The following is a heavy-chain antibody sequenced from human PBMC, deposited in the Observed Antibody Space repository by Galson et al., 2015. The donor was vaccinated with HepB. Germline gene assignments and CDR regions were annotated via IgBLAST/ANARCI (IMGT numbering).Heavy chain of an antibody. CDR3: ATEQNLSAMVRGVPGGYYYYGMDV. D-gene: IGHD3-10*01. CDR2: IIPIFGTA. J-gene: IGHJ6*02. V-gene: IGHV1-69*13. Sequence: SVKVSCKASGGTFSSYAISWVRQAPGQGLEWMGGIIPIFGTANYAQKFQGRVTITADESTSTAYMELSSLRSEDTAVYYCATEQNLSAMVRGVPGGYYYYGMDVWGQGTTVTVSS. CDR1: GGTFSSYA.